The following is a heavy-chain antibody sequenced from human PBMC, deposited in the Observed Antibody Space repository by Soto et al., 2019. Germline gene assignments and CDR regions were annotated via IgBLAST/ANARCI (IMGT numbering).Heavy chain of an antibody. J-gene: IGHJ4*02. CDR1: GGSISSYY. CDR3: ARTYGRNFDY. CDR2: IYYSGST. D-gene: IGHD3-10*01. Sequence: SETLSLTCTVSGGSISSYYWSWIRQPPGKELEWIGYIYYSGSTNYNPSLKSRVTISVDTSKNQFSLKLSSVTAADTALYYCARTYGRNFDYWGQGTLVTVSS. V-gene: IGHV4-59*01.